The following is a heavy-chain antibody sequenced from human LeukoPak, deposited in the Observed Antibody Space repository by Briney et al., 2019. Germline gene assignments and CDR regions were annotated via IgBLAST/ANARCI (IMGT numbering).Heavy chain of an antibody. Sequence: PGGSLRLSCAASGFTLDDYAMHWVRQGPGKGLECVSGISWNSGSIVYADSVKGRFTISRDNSKNTLYLQMNSLRAEDKAVYYCAKPTGVNTVTAPFEYWGQGTLGTVSS. CDR2: ISWNSGSI. J-gene: IGHJ4*02. V-gene: IGHV3-9*01. D-gene: IGHD4-17*01. CDR3: AKPTGVNTVTAPFEY. CDR1: GFTLDDYA.